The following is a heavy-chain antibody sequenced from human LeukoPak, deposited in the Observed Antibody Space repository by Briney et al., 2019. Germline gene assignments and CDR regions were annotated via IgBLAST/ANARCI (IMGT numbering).Heavy chain of an antibody. Sequence: GGSLRLSCTASGFTFSNYAMSWVRQAPGKGLEWVSSISGSGFSTYYADSVKGRFTISRDNSKNTLYLQMNSLRADDTAVYYCVKEPKLSDWFFDLWGRGTLVTVSS. V-gene: IGHV3-23*01. CDR3: VKEPKLSDWFFDL. D-gene: IGHD1-1*01. J-gene: IGHJ2*01. CDR2: ISGSGFST. CDR1: GFTFSNYA.